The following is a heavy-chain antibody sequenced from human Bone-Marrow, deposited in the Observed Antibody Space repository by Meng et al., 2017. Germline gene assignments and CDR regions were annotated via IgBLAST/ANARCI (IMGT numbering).Heavy chain of an antibody. D-gene: IGHD6-19*01. V-gene: IGHV3-7*01. CDR3: LGSGSGWFKDAFDI. CDR2: IKQDGTEK. CDR1: GLTFSSHW. Sequence: GESLKISCAGSGLTFSSHWMSWVRQAPGKGLEWVANIKQDGTEKDYVDSVKGRFTISRDNAKNSLYLQMNSLRVEDTAVYYCLGSGSGWFKDAFDIWGQGTMVTVSS. J-gene: IGHJ3*02.